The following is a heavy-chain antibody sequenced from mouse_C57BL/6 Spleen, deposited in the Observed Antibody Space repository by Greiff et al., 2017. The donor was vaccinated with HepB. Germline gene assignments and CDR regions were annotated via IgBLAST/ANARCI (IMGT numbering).Heavy chain of an antibody. V-gene: IGHV1-64*01. CDR1: GYTFTSYW. CDR3: ARAYYSNYSDY. J-gene: IGHJ2*01. CDR2: IHPNSGST. Sequence: VQLQQPGAELVKPGASVKLSCKASGYTFTSYWMHWVKQRPGQGLGWIGMIHPNSGSTNYNEKFKSKATLTVDKSSSTAYMQLSSLTSEDSAVYYCARAYYSNYSDYWGQGTTLTVSS. D-gene: IGHD2-5*01.